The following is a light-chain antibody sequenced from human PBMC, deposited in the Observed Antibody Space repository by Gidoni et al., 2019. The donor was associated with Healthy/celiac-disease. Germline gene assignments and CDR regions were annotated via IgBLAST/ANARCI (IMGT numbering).Light chain of an antibody. V-gene: IGKV2-28*01. CDR1: QSLLHSNGYNY. Sequence: DIVMTQSPLSLPVTPGEPAPISCRSSQSLLHSNGYNYLDWYLQKLGQSPQLLIYLGSNRASGVPDRFSGSGSGTDFTLKISRVEAEDVGVYYCMQALQTPLTFGGGTKVEIK. J-gene: IGKJ4*01. CDR2: LGS. CDR3: MQALQTPLT.